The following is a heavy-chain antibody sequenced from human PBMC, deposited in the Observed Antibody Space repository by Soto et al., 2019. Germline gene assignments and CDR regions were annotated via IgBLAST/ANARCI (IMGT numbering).Heavy chain of an antibody. D-gene: IGHD7-27*01. J-gene: IGHJ6*02. CDR2: IIPIFGTA. Sequence: ASVKVSCKASGGTFSSYAISWVRQAPGQGLEWMGGIIPIFGTANYAQKFQGRVTITADESTSTAYMELSSLRSEDTAVYYCARSPVGTLTGFVGDYYYYGMDVWGQGTTVTVSS. CDR1: GGTFSSYA. CDR3: ARSPVGTLTGFVGDYYYYGMDV. V-gene: IGHV1-69*13.